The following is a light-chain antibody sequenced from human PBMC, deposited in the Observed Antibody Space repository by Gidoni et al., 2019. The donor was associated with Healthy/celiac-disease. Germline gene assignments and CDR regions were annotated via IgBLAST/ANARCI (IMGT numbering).Light chain of an antibody. CDR1: QSISSY. J-gene: IGKJ4*01. CDR3: QQSYSMLT. V-gene: IGKV1-39*01. CDR2: AAS. Sequence: DIQMTQSPSSLSASVGDRVPITRRASQSISSYLNWYQQKPGNAPMLQIYAASSLQSGVPSSFSGSGSGTDFTLSSSSLEHDDVATYYCQQSYSMLTFGGGTKVEIK.